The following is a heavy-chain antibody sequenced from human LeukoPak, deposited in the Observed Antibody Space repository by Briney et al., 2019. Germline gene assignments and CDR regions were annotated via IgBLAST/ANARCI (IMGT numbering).Heavy chain of an antibody. Sequence: RGESLKISCKCSGYRFTNYWVGWVRQMPGKGLEWVGIIYPGDSDTGYRPSFQGQATISADKSITTAYLQWSSLKASDTAMYYCARRRYCTGASCYAGVEAFDIWGHGTMVTVSS. CDR1: GYRFTNYW. CDR3: ARRRYCTGASCYAGVEAFDI. V-gene: IGHV5-51*01. J-gene: IGHJ3*02. D-gene: IGHD2-2*01. CDR2: IYPGDSDT.